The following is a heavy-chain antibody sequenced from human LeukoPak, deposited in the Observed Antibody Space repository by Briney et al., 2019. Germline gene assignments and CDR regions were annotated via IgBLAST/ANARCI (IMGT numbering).Heavy chain of an antibody. CDR1: GGSISSYY. J-gene: IGHJ3*02. CDR2: IYYSGST. Sequence: SETLSLTCTVSGGSISSYYWSWIRQPPGKGLEWIGYIYYSGSTNYNPSLKSRVTISVDTSKNQFSLKLSSVTDADTAVYYCARARRPSSGYYCFDIWGQGTMVTVSS. D-gene: IGHD3-22*01. V-gene: IGHV4-59*01. CDR3: ARARRPSSGYYCFDI.